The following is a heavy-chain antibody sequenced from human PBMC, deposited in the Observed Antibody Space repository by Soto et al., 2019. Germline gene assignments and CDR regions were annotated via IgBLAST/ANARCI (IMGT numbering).Heavy chain of an antibody. CDR3: ASAIAAAAQGAFDI. D-gene: IGHD6-13*01. CDR1: GFTFSSYA. V-gene: IGHV3-30-3*01. J-gene: IGHJ3*02. CDR2: ISYDGSNK. Sequence: GGSLRLSCAASGFTFSSYAMHWVRQAPGKGLEWVAVISYDGSNKYYADSVKGRFTISRDNSKNTLYLQMNSLRAEDTAVYYCASAIAAAAQGAFDIWGQGTMVTVSS.